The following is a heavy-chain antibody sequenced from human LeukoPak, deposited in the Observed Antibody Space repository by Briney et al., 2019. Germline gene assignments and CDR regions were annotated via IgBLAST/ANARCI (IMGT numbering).Heavy chain of an antibody. D-gene: IGHD6-19*01. CDR3: ARATGYSSGWYEDY. J-gene: IGHJ4*02. V-gene: IGHV4-34*01. CDR1: GGSFSGYY. Sequence: SETLSLTCAVYGGSFSGYYWSWIRQPQGKGLDWIGEINHSGSTNYNPSLKSRVTISVDTSKNQFSLKLSSVTAADTAVYYCARATGYSSGWYEDYWGQGTLVTVSS. CDR2: INHSGST.